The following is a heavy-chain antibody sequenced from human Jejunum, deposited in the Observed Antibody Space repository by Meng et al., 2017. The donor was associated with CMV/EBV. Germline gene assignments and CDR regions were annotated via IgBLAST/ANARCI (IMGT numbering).Heavy chain of an antibody. D-gene: IGHD3-10*01. CDR1: GGIFRSYA. Sequence: GGIFRSYAISWVRQAPGKGLEWMGAIIPMHGTGKYAQKFQGRVTVTADESMSTAYMELTSLRPDDSAVYYRAEIKLGITHDAFDIWGQGAMVTVSS. J-gene: IGHJ3*02. CDR3: AEIKLGITHDAFDI. CDR2: IIPMHGTG. V-gene: IGHV1-69*01.